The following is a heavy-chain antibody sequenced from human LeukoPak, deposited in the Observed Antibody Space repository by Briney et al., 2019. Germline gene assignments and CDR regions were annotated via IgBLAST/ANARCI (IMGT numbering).Heavy chain of an antibody. Sequence: GGSLRLSCAASGFTFSSYAMHWVRQAPGKGLEGVAVISYDGSNKYYADSVKGRFTISRDNSKNTLYLQMNSLRAEDTAVYYCARGAGRYDILTGSNDYWGQGTLVTVSS. J-gene: IGHJ4*02. V-gene: IGHV3-30-3*01. CDR1: GFTFSSYA. CDR2: ISYDGSNK. CDR3: ARGAGRYDILTGSNDY. D-gene: IGHD3-9*01.